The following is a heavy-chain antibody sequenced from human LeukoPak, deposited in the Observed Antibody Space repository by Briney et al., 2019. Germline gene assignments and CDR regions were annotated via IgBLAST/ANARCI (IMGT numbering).Heavy chain of an antibody. CDR1: GFTLRAYW. CDR3: TRDWRNLGYDY. D-gene: IGHD5-12*01. CDR2: IEGDGNRI. V-gene: IGHV3-74*01. J-gene: IGHJ4*02. Sequence: GGSLRLSGAASGFTLRAYWMHGVRQAPGKGLIWVSRIEGDGNRITYADSVKGRFTISRDNAKNTLYLQMNSLRAEDTAVYYCTRDWRNLGYDYWGQGTLVTVSS.